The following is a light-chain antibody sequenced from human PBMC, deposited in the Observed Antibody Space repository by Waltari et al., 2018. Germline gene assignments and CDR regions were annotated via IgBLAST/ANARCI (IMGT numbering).Light chain of an antibody. J-gene: IGKJ3*01. CDR2: DAS. CDR3: QQRSNWPPT. CDR1: QSVSSY. Sequence: EIVLTQSPATLSLSPGERATLSCRASQSVSSYLAWYQQKPGQAPRLLIYDASNRATGIPARLSGSGSVTDFTLTISSLEPEDFAVYYCQQRSNWPPTFGPGTKVDIK. V-gene: IGKV3-11*01.